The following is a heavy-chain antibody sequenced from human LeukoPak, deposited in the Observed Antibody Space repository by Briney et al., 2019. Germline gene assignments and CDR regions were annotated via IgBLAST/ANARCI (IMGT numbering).Heavy chain of an antibody. Sequence: PGGSLRLSCAASGFTFSSYWMHWVRQAPGKGLVWASRIKSDGSITTYADSVKGRFTISRDNAKNTLYLQMNSLRAEDTAVYYCARADCGGDCSRRHFDYWGQGTLVTVSS. CDR2: IKSDGSIT. CDR1: GFTFSSYW. CDR3: ARADCGGDCSRRHFDY. V-gene: IGHV3-74*01. D-gene: IGHD2-21*02. J-gene: IGHJ4*02.